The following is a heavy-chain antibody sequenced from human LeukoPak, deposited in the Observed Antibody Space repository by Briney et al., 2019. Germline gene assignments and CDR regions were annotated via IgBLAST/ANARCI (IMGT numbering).Heavy chain of an antibody. CDR3: ARDKGNYCSSTSCYMY. J-gene: IGHJ4*02. CDR2: INHSGST. D-gene: IGHD2-2*02. Sequence: SETLSLTCAVYGGSFSGYYWSWIRQPPGKGLEWIGEINHSGSTNYNPSLKSRVTISVDTSKNQFSLKLSSVTAADTAVYYCARDKGNYCSSTSCYMYWGQGTLVTVSS. V-gene: IGHV4-34*01. CDR1: GGSFSGYY.